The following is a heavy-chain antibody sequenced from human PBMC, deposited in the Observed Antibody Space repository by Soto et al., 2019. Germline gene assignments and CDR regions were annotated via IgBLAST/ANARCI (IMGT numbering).Heavy chain of an antibody. CDR2: VYYDGHNK. CDR3: ARDPPSTLGSFDI. CDR1: GFTFSMYG. V-gene: IGHV3-33*01. J-gene: IGHJ3*02. D-gene: IGHD2-2*01. Sequence: QVQLVESGGGVVQPGRSQRLSCAASGFTFSMYGMHWVRQAPGKGLEWMATVYYDGHNKYYADSVRGRFTISRDNSKNMVYLQMNSRRAEDTAVYYWARDPPSTLGSFDIWGRGTMVTVSS.